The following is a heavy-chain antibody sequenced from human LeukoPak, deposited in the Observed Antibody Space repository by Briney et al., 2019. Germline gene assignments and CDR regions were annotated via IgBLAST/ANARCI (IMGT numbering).Heavy chain of an antibody. CDR3: ARDSAAILTGFFEQ. D-gene: IGHD3-9*01. Sequence: PSETLSLACTVSGGSISSYWWSWIRQPAGKGLEWIGRIYSSGSSNYNFALESRVTISVDKRKNQFSLKLSSVTAADTAVYYCARDSAAILTGFFEQWGQGTMVTVSS. J-gene: IGHJ4*02. V-gene: IGHV4-4*07. CDR1: GGSISSYW. CDR2: IYSSGSS.